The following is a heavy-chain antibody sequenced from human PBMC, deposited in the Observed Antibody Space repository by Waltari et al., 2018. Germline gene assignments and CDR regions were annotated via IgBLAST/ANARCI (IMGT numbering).Heavy chain of an antibody. CDR2: ISWNSGSI. CDR3: AKDEDLDY. V-gene: IGHV3-9*01. CDR1: GFTFDDYA. Sequence: EVQLVESGGGLVQPGRSLRLSCAASGFTFDDYAMHWVRQAPGKGLEWVSGISWNSGSIGYADSVKGRFTISRDNAKNSPYLQMNSLRAEDTALYYCAKDEDLDYWGQGTLVTVSS. J-gene: IGHJ4*02.